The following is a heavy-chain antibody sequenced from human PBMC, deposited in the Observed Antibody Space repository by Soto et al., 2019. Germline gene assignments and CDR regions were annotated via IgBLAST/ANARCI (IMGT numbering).Heavy chain of an antibody. CDR2: IFHSGTT. J-gene: IGHJ4*02. CDR3: ARIKTYYDSRGGIAY. CDR1: GDSISSADYF. D-gene: IGHD3-22*01. V-gene: IGHV4-30-4*01. Sequence: PSETLSLTCSVSGDSISSADYFWTWIRQSPGKGLEWMGYIFHSGTTYYNPSLKGRLLISIENSKNQFSLRLTSVTAADTAVYYCARIKTYYDSRGGIAYWGQGALVTVSS.